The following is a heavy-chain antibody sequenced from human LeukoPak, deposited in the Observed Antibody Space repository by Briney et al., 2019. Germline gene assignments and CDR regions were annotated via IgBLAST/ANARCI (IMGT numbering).Heavy chain of an antibody. CDR1: GGSISSYY. V-gene: IGHV4-59*01. CDR2: ISYSGTT. J-gene: IGHJ4*02. Sequence: RASETLSLTCTVSGGSISSYYWSWVRQPPGKGLEWIGYISYSGTTSYNPSLRSRVTISLDTSKPQFSLKLSSVTAADTALYYCARDGRMGASDYWGQGTLVTVSS. D-gene: IGHD1-26*01. CDR3: ARDGRMGASDY.